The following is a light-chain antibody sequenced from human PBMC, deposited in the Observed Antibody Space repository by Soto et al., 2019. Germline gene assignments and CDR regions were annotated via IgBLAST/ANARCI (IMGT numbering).Light chain of an antibody. CDR1: QSVSNN. CDR2: GAS. J-gene: IGKJ1*01. V-gene: IGKV3-15*01. CDR3: QHYNNWPPST. Sequence: ETVLTQSPATLSVSPGESATLSCRASQSVSNNLAWYQQQPGQAPSLLIYGASTRVTGIPARFSGSGSGTEFSLTIISLQSEDFAIYYCQHYNNWPPSTFGHGTKV.